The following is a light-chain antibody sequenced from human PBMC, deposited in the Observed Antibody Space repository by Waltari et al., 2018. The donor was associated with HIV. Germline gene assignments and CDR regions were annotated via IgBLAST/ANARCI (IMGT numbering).Light chain of an antibody. V-gene: IGLV2-23*02. Sequence: QSALTQPASVSGSPGQSITISCTATSSDGGSPTLVPWYKHHPGRAPNLITYEVIQRPSGVSHRFSGSKSGNTASLTISGLQAEDEADYYCCSFADTNTWVFGGGTKLTVL. CDR3: CSFADTNTWV. J-gene: IGLJ3*02. CDR1: SSDGGSPTL. CDR2: EVI.